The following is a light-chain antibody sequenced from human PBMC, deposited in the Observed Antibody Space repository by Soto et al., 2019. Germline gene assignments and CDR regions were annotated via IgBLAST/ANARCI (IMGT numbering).Light chain of an antibody. V-gene: IGKV3-20*01. CDR1: QSVSSN. Sequence: EIVMTQSPVTLSVSPGERATLSCRASQSVSSNLAWYQQKPGQAPRLLIFDASTRATGIPDRFTGSGSGTDFTLTISRLEPEDFAVYYCQQYGSSPRSFGGGTKVDIK. CDR2: DAS. J-gene: IGKJ4*01. CDR3: QQYGSSPRS.